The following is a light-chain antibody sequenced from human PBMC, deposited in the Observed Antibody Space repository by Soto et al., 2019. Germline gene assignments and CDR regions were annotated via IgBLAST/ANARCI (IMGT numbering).Light chain of an antibody. CDR3: QQYGSSPIFT. CDR2: GAS. J-gene: IGKJ3*01. V-gene: IGKV3-20*01. Sequence: EIVLTQSPGTLSLSPGERATLSCRASQSVSSSYLAWYQQKPGQAPRLLIYGASSRATGIPDRFSGSGSGTDFTLTISRREPEDFALYYCQQYGSSPIFTFAPGTKVDIK. CDR1: QSVSSSY.